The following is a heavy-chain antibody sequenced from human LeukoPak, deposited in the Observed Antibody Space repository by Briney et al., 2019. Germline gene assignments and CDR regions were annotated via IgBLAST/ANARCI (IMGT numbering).Heavy chain of an antibody. CDR1: GFTFSSYS. D-gene: IGHD1-26*01. CDR3: ARSQSGSYSNLDY. CDR2: ISSGSSTI. Sequence: PGGSLRLSCAASGFTFSSYSMNWVRQAPGKGLEWVSYISSGSSTIYYADSVKGRFTISRDNAKNSLYLQMNSLRAEDTAVYYCARSQSGSYSNLDYWGQGTLVTVSS. J-gene: IGHJ4*02. V-gene: IGHV3-48*01.